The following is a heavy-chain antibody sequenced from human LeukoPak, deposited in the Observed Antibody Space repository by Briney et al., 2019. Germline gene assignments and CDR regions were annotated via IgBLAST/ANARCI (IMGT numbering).Heavy chain of an antibody. J-gene: IGHJ6*03. D-gene: IGHD2-15*01. Sequence: PSETLSLTCAVYGGSFSVYYWSWIRQPPGKGLEWIGEINHSGSTNYNPSLKSRVTISVDTSRTQFSLKLSSVPAADTAVYYCARGRYWSGGSCYSATRYYYYYYMDVWGKGTTVTVSS. CDR3: ARGRYWSGGSCYSATRYYYYYYMDV. V-gene: IGHV4-34*01. CDR1: GGSFSVYY. CDR2: INHSGST.